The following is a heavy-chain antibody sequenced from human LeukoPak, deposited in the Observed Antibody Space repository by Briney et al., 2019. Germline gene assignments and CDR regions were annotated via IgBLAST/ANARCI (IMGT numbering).Heavy chain of an antibody. CDR2: IYYSGST. J-gene: IGHJ4*02. Sequence: PSETLSLTCTVSGGSISSSSYYWGWVRPPPGKGLEWVGGIYYSGSTYYNPSLKSRVTISVDTSKNQFSLKLISVTAADTALYYCAREGPHGSGIYYNPLDYWGQGALVIVSS. V-gene: IGHV4-39*02. CDR3: AREGPHGSGIYYNPLDY. D-gene: IGHD3-10*01. CDR1: GGSISSSSYY.